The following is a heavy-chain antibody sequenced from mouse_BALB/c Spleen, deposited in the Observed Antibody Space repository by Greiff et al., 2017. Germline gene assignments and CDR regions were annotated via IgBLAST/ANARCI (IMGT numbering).Heavy chain of an antibody. V-gene: IGHV1S81*02. D-gene: IGHD2-10*02. CDR1: GYTFTSYY. J-gene: IGHJ3*01. CDR3: TRNGEYGNWWFAY. CDR2: INPSNGGT. Sequence: VHLVESGAELVKPGASVKLSCKASGYTFTSYYMYWVKQRPGQGLEWIGEINPSNGGTNFNEKFKSKATLTVDKSSSTAYMQLSSLTSEDSAVYYCTRNGEYGNWWFAYWGQGTLVTVSA.